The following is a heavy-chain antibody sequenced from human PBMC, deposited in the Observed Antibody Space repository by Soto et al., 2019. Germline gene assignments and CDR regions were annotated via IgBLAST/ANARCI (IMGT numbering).Heavy chain of an antibody. V-gene: IGHV3-49*03. CDR2: IRSKAYGGTT. CDR1: GFTFGDYA. D-gene: IGHD2-2*01. CDR3: NGVVVVPAAEQNPDAFDI. J-gene: IGHJ3*02. Sequence: GGSLRLSCTASGFTFGDYAMSWFRQAPGKGLEWVGFIRSKAYGGTTEYAASVKGRFTISRDDSKSIAYLQMNSLKTEDTAVYYCNGVVVVPAAEQNPDAFDIWGQGTMVTVSS.